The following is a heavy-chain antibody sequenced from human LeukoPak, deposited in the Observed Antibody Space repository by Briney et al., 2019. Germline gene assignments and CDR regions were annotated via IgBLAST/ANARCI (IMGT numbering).Heavy chain of an antibody. CDR1: GGSISSYY. CDR3: ARRGGGYCSSTSCSRGYGMDV. D-gene: IGHD2-2*03. Sequence: SETPSLTCTVSGGSISSYYWSWIRQPPGKGLEWIGYIYYSGSTNYNPSLKSRVTISVDTSKNQFSLKLSSVTAADTAVYYCARRGGGYCSSTSCSRGYGMDVWGQGTTVTVSS. CDR2: IYYSGST. V-gene: IGHV4-59*08. J-gene: IGHJ6*02.